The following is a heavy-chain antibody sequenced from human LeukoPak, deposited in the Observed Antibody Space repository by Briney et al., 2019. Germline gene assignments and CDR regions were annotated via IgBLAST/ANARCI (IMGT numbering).Heavy chain of an antibody. CDR3: ARGDIVATISYYYYYYGMDV. CDR2: INPNSGGT. V-gene: IGHV1-2*04. Sequence: GASVKVSCKASGYTFTSYYMHWVRQAPGQGLEWMGWINPNSGGTNYAQKFQGWATMTRDTSISTAYMELSRLRSGDTAVYYCARGDIVATISYYYYYYGMDVWGQGTTVTVSS. D-gene: IGHD5-12*01. CDR1: GYTFTSYY. J-gene: IGHJ6*02.